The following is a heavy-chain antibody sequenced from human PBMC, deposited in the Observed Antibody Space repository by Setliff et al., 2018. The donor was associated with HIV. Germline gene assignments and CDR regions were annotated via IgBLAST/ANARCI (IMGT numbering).Heavy chain of an antibody. D-gene: IGHD2-15*01. CDR1: GGSISSDGYY. CDR2: IYHRGSA. Sequence: PSETLSLTCTVSGGSISSDGYYWSWIRQHQGKGLEWIGYIYHRGSAYYHPSLKSRVTISVDTSKNQFSLKLNSVIAADTAVYYCATSRRYCSGATCYAYYYGMDVWGQGATVTVS. J-gene: IGHJ6*02. CDR3: ATSRRYCSGATCYAYYYGMDV. V-gene: IGHV4-31*03.